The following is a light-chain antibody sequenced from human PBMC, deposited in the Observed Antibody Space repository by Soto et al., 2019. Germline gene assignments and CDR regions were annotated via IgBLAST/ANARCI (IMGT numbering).Light chain of an antibody. CDR3: ATWDSSLSAGV. V-gene: IGLV1-51*01. CDR2: DNN. J-gene: IGLJ2*01. Sequence: QSVLTQPPSVSAAPGQTVTISCSGSSSNIENNYVSWYQQVPGTAPKLLIYDNNKRPSGIPDRFSGSKSGTSATLGITGLQAGDEADYFCATWDSSLSAGVFGGGTKLTVL. CDR1: SSNIENNY.